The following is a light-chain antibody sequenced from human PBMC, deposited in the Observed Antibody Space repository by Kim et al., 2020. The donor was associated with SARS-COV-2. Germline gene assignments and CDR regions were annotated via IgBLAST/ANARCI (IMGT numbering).Light chain of an antibody. J-gene: IGKJ2*01. CDR1: QNIRNY. V-gene: IGKV1-39*01. CDR3: QQTFTTPYT. Sequence: DIQMTQSPSSLSASVGDRVTITCRASQNIRNYLNWYRKKPGKAPKLLIYAASSLQTGVPSRFSGSGSGTDFTLTISTLQPEDFAIFYCQQTFTTPYTFGQGTKLEIK. CDR2: AAS.